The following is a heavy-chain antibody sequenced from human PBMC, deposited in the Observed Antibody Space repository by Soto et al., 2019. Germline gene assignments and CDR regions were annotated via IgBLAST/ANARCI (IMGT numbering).Heavy chain of an antibody. CDR2: INYSGST. V-gene: IGHV4-34*01. J-gene: IGHJ3*02. Sequence: SETLSLTCAVYGGSFSGYYWSWIRQPPGKGLEWIGEINYSGSTNYNPSLKSRVTISVDTSKNQFSLKLSSVTAADTAVYYCARIVVVTAIPELDAFDIWGQGTMVTVS. CDR1: GGSFSGYY. CDR3: ARIVVVTAIPELDAFDI. D-gene: IGHD2-21*02.